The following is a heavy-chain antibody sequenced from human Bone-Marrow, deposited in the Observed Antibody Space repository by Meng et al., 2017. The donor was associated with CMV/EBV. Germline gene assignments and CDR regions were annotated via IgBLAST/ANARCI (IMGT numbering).Heavy chain of an antibody. J-gene: IGHJ4*02. CDR2: INYSGKI. CDR3: ARGGEGYNWNDLPFH. D-gene: IGHD1-20*01. V-gene: IGHV4-34*01. CDR1: GGSFSGYY. Sequence: GSLRLSCDVYGGSFSGYYWTWIRQPPGKGLEWIGEINYSGKINYNPSLKSRVTISIDTSKNQFSLKLTSVTAADTAVYYCARGGEGYNWNDLPFHWGQGTLVTFSS.